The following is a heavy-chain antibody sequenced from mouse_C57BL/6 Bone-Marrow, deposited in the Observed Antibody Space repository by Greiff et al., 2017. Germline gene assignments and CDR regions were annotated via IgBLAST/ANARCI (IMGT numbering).Heavy chain of an antibody. V-gene: IGHV5-12*01. CDR3: ASITTVHDYYAMDY. D-gene: IGHD1-1*01. CDR1: GFTFSDYY. Sequence: EVKVEESGGGLVQPGGSLKLSCAASGFTFSDYYMYWVRQTPEKRLEWVAYISNGGGSTYYPDTVKGRFTISRDNAKNTLYLQMSRLKSEDTAMYYCASITTVHDYYAMDYWGQGTSVTVSS. CDR2: ISNGGGST. J-gene: IGHJ4*01.